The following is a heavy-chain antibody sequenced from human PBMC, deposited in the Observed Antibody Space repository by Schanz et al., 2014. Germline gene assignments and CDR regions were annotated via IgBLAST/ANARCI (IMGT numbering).Heavy chain of an antibody. CDR2: INPSGGST. CDR3: ARGRGFYDY. Sequence: QVQLVQSGAEVKKPGSSVKVSCTASGGTFSSYAISWIRQAPGQGLEWMGMINPSGGSTTYAQKFQGRVSITADTSTNTAYMELSSLTSEDTAVHYCARGRGFYDYWGQGTLVTVSS. CDR1: GGTFSSYA. D-gene: IGHD3-10*01. V-gene: IGHV1-69*02. J-gene: IGHJ4*02.